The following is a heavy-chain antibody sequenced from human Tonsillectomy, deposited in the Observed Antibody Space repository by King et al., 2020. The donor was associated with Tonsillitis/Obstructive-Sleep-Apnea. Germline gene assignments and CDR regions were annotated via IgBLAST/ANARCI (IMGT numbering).Heavy chain of an antibody. CDR2: IDPNSGGT. J-gene: IGHJ4*02. D-gene: IGHD3-9*01. V-gene: IGHV1-2*02. Sequence: VQLVQSGAEVKKPGASVKVSCKASGYTFTGYYLHWVRQAPGQGLEWMGRIDPNSGGTYYAQKFQGRVTMTRDTSISTAYMELSRLRSDDTAVYYCARGRYFDWLSGIWGQGTLVTVSS. CDR1: GYTFTGYY. CDR3: ARGRYFDWLSGI.